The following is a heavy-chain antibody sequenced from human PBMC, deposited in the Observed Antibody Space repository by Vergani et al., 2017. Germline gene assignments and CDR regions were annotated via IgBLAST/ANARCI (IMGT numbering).Heavy chain of an antibody. Sequence: QVQLVQSGAEVKKPGASVKVSCKASGYTFTSYYMHWVRQAPGQGLEWMGIINPSGGSTSYAQKFQGRVTMTRDTSTSTVYMELSSLRSEDTAVYYCARIPTLGYCSSTSCDNDAFDIWGQGTMVTVSS. J-gene: IGHJ3*02. D-gene: IGHD2-2*02. V-gene: IGHV1-46*01. CDR2: INPSGGST. CDR1: GYTFTSYY. CDR3: ARIPTLGYCSSTSCDNDAFDI.